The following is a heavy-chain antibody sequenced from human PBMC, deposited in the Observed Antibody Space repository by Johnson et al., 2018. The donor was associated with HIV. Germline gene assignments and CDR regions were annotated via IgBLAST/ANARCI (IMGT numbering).Heavy chain of an antibody. Sequence: QVQLVESGGGVVQPGRSLRLSCAASGFTFSSYGMHWVRQAPGKGLEWVAVIWYDGSNKYYVASVNGRFTIARDNAKNSLYLQMNSLRAEDTAVYYCASEGLAGNAFDIWGQGTMVTVSS. CDR1: GFTFSSYG. D-gene: IGHD6-19*01. V-gene: IGHV3-33*01. CDR3: ASEGLAGNAFDI. J-gene: IGHJ3*02. CDR2: IWYDGSNK.